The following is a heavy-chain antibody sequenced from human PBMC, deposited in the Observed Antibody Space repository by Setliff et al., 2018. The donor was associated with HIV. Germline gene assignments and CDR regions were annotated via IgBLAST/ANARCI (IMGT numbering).Heavy chain of an antibody. CDR1: GYTFTTYD. CDR2: MNPNSGNT. Sequence: ASVKVSCKASGYTFTTYDINWVRQAAGQGLEWMGWMNPNSGNTGYAQRFQGRLTMTRNTSISTAYMELNSLMSEDTAVYFCAIRREVVVATTRRGLDIWGQGTMFTVSS. J-gene: IGHJ3*02. D-gene: IGHD2-15*01. CDR3: AIRREVVVATTRRGLDI. V-gene: IGHV1-8*02.